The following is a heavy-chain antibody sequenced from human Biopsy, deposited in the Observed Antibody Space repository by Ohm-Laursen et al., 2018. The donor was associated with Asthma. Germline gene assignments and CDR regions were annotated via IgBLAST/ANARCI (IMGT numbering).Heavy chain of an antibody. V-gene: IGHV3-53*01. CDR2: IYSGRTS. Sequence: SLRLSCTATGFTVSRDYMFWVRQAPGKGLEWVSVIYSGRTSHTADSVRGRFTISRDFSKNTRHLQMHSLRVEDTAVYYCARGDSSGWSHYYFDYWGQGTLVTVSS. CDR1: GFTVSRDY. CDR3: ARGDSSGWSHYYFDY. D-gene: IGHD6-19*01. J-gene: IGHJ4*02.